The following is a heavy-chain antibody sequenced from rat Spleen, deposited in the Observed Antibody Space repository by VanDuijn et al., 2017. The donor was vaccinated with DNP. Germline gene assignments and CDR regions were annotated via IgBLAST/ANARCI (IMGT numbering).Heavy chain of an antibody. CDR1: RITFSDHN. J-gene: IGHJ2*01. Sequence: EVQLVESGGGLVQPGRSLRLSCSVSRITFSDHNMAWVRQAPKKGLEWVATISSDGSDTYYRDSVKGRFTISRDNAKSTLYLQMDSLRSEDTATYYCASRPPPTRGPFDYWGQGVAVTVSS. CDR3: ASRPPPTRGPFDY. D-gene: IGHD1-4*01. V-gene: IGHV5-7*01. CDR2: ISSDGSDT.